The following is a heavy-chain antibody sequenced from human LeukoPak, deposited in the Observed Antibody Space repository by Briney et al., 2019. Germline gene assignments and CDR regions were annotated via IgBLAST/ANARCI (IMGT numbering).Heavy chain of an antibody. CDR2: IKSKTDGGTT. Sequence: PGGSLRLSCAASGFTFSNAWVSWVRQAPGKGLEWVGRIKSKTDGGTTDYAAPVKGRFTISRDDSKNTLYLQMNSLKTEDTAVYYCTTWDCSSTSCENFDYWGQGTLVTVSS. CDR1: GFTFSNAW. V-gene: IGHV3-15*01. D-gene: IGHD2-2*01. CDR3: TTWDCSSTSCENFDY. J-gene: IGHJ4*02.